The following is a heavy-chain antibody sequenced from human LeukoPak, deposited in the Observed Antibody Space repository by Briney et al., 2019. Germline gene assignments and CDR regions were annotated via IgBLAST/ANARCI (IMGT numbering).Heavy chain of an antibody. CDR3: TRDYGLSIDY. J-gene: IGHJ4*02. Sequence: SETLSLTCTVSGYSISSGYYWGWIRQPPGKGLEWIGTIYHSGSTYYNPSLKGRVTISVDTSKNQLSLKLSSVTAADTAVYYCTRDYGLSIDYWGQGTLVTVSS. D-gene: IGHD3-10*01. CDR2: IYHSGST. V-gene: IGHV4-38-2*02. CDR1: GYSISSGYY.